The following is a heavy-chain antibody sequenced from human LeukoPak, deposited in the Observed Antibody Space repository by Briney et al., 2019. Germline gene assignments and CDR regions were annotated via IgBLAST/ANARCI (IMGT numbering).Heavy chain of an antibody. D-gene: IGHD1-7*01. Sequence: PSQTLSLTCAVSGGSISSGGYSWSWIRQPPGKGLEWIGYIYHSGSTYYNPSLKSRVTISVDRSKNQFSLKLSSATAADTAVYYCARTHWNYGYFDYWGQGTLVTVSS. V-gene: IGHV4-30-2*01. CDR1: GGSISSGGYS. CDR2: IYHSGST. J-gene: IGHJ4*02. CDR3: ARTHWNYGYFDY.